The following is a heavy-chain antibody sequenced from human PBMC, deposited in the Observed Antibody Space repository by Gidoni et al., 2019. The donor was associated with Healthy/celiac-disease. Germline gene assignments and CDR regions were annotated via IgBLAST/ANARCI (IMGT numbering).Heavy chain of an antibody. Sequence: QLQLQESGSGLVKPSQTLSLTCAVSGGSISSGGYSWSWIRQPPGKGLEWIGYIYHSGSTYYNPSLKSRVTISVDRSKNQFSLKLSSVTAADTAVYYCARVLSGSYYVWFDPWGQGTLVTVSS. J-gene: IGHJ5*02. CDR3: ARVLSGSYYVWFDP. V-gene: IGHV4-30-2*01. CDR1: GGSISSGGYS. CDR2: IYHSGST. D-gene: IGHD1-26*01.